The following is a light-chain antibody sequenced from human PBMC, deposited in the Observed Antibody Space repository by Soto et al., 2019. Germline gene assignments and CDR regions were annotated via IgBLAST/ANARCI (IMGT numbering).Light chain of an antibody. V-gene: IGKV1-39*01. J-gene: IGKJ2*01. CDR3: QQRYSTPNT. Sequence: DIQMTQSPSSLSASVGDRVTITCRASQSISSYLNWYQQKPGKAPKLLIYAASSLQSGVPSRFSGSGSGTDFTITISSLQPEEFATCYCQQRYSTPNTFGQGTKLEIK. CDR2: AAS. CDR1: QSISSY.